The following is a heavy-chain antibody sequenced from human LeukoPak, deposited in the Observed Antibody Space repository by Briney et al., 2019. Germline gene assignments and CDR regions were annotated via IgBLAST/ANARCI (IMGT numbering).Heavy chain of an antibody. CDR3: ARDSRVTNGDY. CDR1: GYTFTGYY. J-gene: IGHJ4*02. V-gene: IGHV1-2*02. Sequence: ASVKVSCRASGYTFTGYYMHWGRQAPGQGGEGMGLINPKNGGTSYAQKFQGRVTMTRDTSITTAYMELSSLRSDDTAVYYCARDSRVTNGDYWGQGTLVTVSS. CDR2: INPKNGGT. D-gene: IGHD3-10*01.